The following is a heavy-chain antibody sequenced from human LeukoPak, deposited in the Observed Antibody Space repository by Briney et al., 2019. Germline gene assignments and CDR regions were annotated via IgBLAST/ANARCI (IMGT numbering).Heavy chain of an antibody. Sequence: PSETLSLTCTVSGGSISSSSYYWGWLRQPPGKGLEWIGNIYNSQSTYYNPSLKRRFTISVDTSKNQCSLKLSSVTAADTAVYYCARWAVVTANYFDYWGQGTLVTVSS. V-gene: IGHV4-39*07. CDR3: ARWAVVTANYFDY. CDR2: IYNSQST. D-gene: IGHD4-23*01. CDR1: GGSISSSSYY. J-gene: IGHJ4*02.